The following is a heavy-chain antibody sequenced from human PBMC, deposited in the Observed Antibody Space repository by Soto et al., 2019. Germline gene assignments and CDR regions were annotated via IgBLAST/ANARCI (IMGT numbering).Heavy chain of an antibody. Sequence: QVQLQESGPGLVKPSQTLSLTCTVSGGSISSGGYYWSWIRQHPGKGLEWIGYIYYSGSTYYNPSLKSRVTISVDTSKNQFPLKLSSVTAADTAVYYCARGERGYSYGYVRFDPWGQGTLVTVSS. CDR1: GGSISSGGYY. CDR3: ARGERGYSYGYVRFDP. D-gene: IGHD5-18*01. J-gene: IGHJ5*02. V-gene: IGHV4-31*03. CDR2: IYYSGST.